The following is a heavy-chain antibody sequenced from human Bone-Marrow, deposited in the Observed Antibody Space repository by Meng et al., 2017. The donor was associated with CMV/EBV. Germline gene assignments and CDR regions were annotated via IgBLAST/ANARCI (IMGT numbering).Heavy chain of an antibody. J-gene: IGHJ4*02. Sequence: GGSLRLSCTTSGFTFGDYAMSWVRQAPGKGLEWLGFIRRKAYGGTAEYAASVNGRFTISRDDSKSIAYLQMNSLKTKDTTVYYCTRVFDFWNGPLGYWGQGALVTVSS. CDR2: IRRKAYGGTA. CDR3: TRVFDFWNGPLGY. D-gene: IGHD3-3*01. CDR1: GFTFGDYA. V-gene: IGHV3-49*04.